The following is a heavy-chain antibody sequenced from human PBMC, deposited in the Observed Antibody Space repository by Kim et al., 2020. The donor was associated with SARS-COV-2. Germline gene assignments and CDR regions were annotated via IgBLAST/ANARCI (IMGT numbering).Heavy chain of an antibody. CDR3: ARVGFGELSGPAYYYYYGMDV. V-gene: IGHV1-69*13. CDR2: IIPIFGTA. J-gene: IGHJ6*02. D-gene: IGHD3-10*01. Sequence: SVKVSCKASGGTFSSYAISWVRQAPGQGLEWMGGIIPIFGTANYAQKFQGRVTITADESTSTAYMELSSLRSEDTAVYYCARVGFGELSGPAYYYYYGMDVWGQGTTVTVSS. CDR1: GGTFSSYA.